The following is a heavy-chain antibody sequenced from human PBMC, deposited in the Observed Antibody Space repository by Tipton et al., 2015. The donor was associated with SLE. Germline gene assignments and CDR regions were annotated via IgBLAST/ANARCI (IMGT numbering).Heavy chain of an antibody. V-gene: IGHV4-39*07. Sequence: TLSLTCTVSGGSISSSSYYWGWIRQPPGKGLEWIGCIYYSGSTYYNPSLKSRVTISVDTSKNQFSLKLSSVTAADTAVYYCARMVRGVNYYYMDVWGKGTTVTVSS. D-gene: IGHD3-10*01. J-gene: IGHJ6*03. CDR1: GGSISSSSYY. CDR3: ARMVRGVNYYYMDV. CDR2: IYYSGST.